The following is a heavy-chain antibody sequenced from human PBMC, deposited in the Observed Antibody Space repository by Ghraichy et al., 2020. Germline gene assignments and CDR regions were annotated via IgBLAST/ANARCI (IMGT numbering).Heavy chain of an antibody. J-gene: IGHJ4*02. V-gene: IGHV3-21*01. CDR3: AMDYRGYSYGPTPLDRDRIDY. CDR2: ISSSSSYI. Sequence: GESLNISCAASGFTFSSYSMNWVRQAPGKGLEWVSSISSSSSYIYYADSVKGRFTISRDNAKNSLYLQMNSLRAEDTAVYYCAMDYRGYSYGPTPLDRDRIDYWGQGTLVTVSS. CDR1: GFTFSSYS. D-gene: IGHD5-18*01.